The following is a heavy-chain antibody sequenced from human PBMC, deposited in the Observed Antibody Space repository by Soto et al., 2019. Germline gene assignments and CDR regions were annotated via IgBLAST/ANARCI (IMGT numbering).Heavy chain of an antibody. V-gene: IGHV3-9*01. CDR1: GFTFDDYA. D-gene: IGHD2-21*01. CDR3: AKDAIPLSEDYYYYHHMDV. Sequence: GGSLRLSCTASGFTFDDYAMHWVRQVPGKGLEWVSGISWNSVGIGYGDSVKGRFTISRDNAKKSLYLQMNSLRAEDTALYYCAKDAIPLSEDYYYYHHMDVWGKGTTVTVSS. CDR2: ISWNSVGI. J-gene: IGHJ6*03.